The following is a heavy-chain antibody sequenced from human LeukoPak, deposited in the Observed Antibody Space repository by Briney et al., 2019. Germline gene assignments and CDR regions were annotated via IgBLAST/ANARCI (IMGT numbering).Heavy chain of an antibody. CDR2: ISDNEGRT. V-gene: IGHV3-23*01. CDR1: GFTFNYYA. Sequence: PGGSLRLSCAASGFTFNYYAISWVRQAPGKGLEWASGISDNEGRTYYTDSVKGRFTISRDNTKNTVYLQMHNLRADDTAVYFCARHDSFIPYWGQGTLVTVSS. CDR3: ARHDSFIPY. D-gene: IGHD5-18*01. J-gene: IGHJ4*02.